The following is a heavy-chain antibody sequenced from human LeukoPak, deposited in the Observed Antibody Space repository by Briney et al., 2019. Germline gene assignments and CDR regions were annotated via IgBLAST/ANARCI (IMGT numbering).Heavy chain of an antibody. J-gene: IGHJ3*02. CDR1: GGSISSYY. V-gene: IGHV4-59*01. Sequence: SETLSLTCTVSGGSISSYYWSWIRQPPGKGLEWIGYIYYSGSTNYNPSLKSRVTISVDTSKNQFSLKLSSVTAADTAVYYCARFTFGGDYDAFDIWGQGTMVTVSS. CDR3: ARFTFGGDYDAFDI. D-gene: IGHD3-16*01. CDR2: IYYSGST.